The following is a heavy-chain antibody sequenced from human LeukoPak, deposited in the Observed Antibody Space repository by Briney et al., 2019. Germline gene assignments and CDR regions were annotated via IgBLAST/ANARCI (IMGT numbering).Heavy chain of an antibody. CDR3: AKIAAMLRGAYQFYYMEV. J-gene: IGHJ6*03. CDR1: GFTFGSYW. V-gene: IGHV3-7*01. D-gene: IGHD3-10*01. CDR2: IKRDGSEK. Sequence: GGSLRLSCAASGFTFGSYWMSRVRQAPGKGLEWVANIKRDGSEKYYVDSVEGRFTISRDNAKHSLYLQMNSLRAEDTAVYYCAKIAAMLRGAYQFYYMEVWGKGTTVTISS.